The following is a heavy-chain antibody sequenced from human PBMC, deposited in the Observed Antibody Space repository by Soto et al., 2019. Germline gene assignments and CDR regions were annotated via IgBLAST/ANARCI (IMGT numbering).Heavy chain of an antibody. CDR2: IYYSGST. CDR1: GGSISSSGYY. CDR3: ASNSYGYTFYDY. V-gene: IGHV4-30-4*01. D-gene: IGHD5-18*01. J-gene: IGHJ4*02. Sequence: PSETLSLTCTVSGGSISSSGYYWSWIRQPPGKGLEWIGYIYYSGSTYYNPSLKSRVTISVDTSKNQFSLKLSSVTAADTAVYYCASNSYGYTFYDYWXQGTLVTVPQ.